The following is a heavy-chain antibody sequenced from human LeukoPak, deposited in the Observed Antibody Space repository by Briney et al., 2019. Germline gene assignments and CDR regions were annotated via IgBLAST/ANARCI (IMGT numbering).Heavy chain of an antibody. J-gene: IGHJ3*02. D-gene: IGHD2-15*01. CDR3: ASDRIEVDAFDI. CDR2: IYSSGST. Sequence: SETLSLTCTVSGGSISSYYWSWIRQPPGKGLEWIGYIYSSGSTNYNPSLKSRVTISVETSKNQFSLKLSSVTAADTAVYYCASDRIEVDAFDIWGQGTMVTVSS. V-gene: IGHV4-59*08. CDR1: GGSISSYY.